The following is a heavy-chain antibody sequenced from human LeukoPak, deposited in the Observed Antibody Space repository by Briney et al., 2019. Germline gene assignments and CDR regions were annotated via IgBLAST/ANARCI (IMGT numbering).Heavy chain of an antibody. D-gene: IGHD5-18*01. CDR2: ISYDGSNK. J-gene: IGHJ6*02. CDR3: AKGYSYAPYGMDV. V-gene: IGHV3-30*18. Sequence: PGRSLRLSCAASGFTFSSYGMHWVRQAPGKGLEWVAVISYDGSNKYYADSVKGRFTISRDNSKNTLYLQMNSLRAEDTAVYYCAKGYSYAPYGMDVWGQGTTVTVSS. CDR1: GFTFSSYG.